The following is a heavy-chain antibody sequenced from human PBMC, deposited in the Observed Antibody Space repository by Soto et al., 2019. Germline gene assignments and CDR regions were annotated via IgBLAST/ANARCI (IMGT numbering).Heavy chain of an antibody. Sequence: SETLSLTCAVYGGSFSGYYWSWIRQPPGKGLEWIGEINHSGSTNYNPSLKSRVTISVDTSKNQFSLKLSSVTAADTAVYYCARGRSIAMAGTSLGDYYYYGMDVWGQGTTVTVSS. CDR3: ARGRSIAMAGTSLGDYYYYGMDV. V-gene: IGHV4-34*01. D-gene: IGHD6-19*01. CDR1: GGSFSGYY. CDR2: INHSGST. J-gene: IGHJ6*02.